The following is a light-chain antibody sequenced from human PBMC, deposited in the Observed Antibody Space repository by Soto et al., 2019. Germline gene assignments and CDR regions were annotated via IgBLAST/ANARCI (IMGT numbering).Light chain of an antibody. CDR2: QVT. J-gene: IGLJ1*01. CDR1: SSDLDIYNY. Sequence: QSVLTQPASVSGSPGQSITISCTGTSSDLDIYNYVSWYQQQPGKAPKLMIYQVTNRPSGVSNRFSGSRSGNTASLTISGLQAEDEADYYCSSYTDSSNYVFGTGTKVTVL. V-gene: IGLV2-14*01. CDR3: SSYTDSSNYV.